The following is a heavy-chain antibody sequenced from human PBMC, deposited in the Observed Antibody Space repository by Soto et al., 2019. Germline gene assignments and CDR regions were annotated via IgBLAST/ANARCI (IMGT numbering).Heavy chain of an antibody. CDR2: IWYDGSNK. V-gene: IGHV3-33*01. CDR1: GFTFSSYG. J-gene: IGHJ3*02. D-gene: IGHD3-10*01. Sequence: GGSLRLSCAASGFTFSSYGMHWVRQAPGKGLEWVAVIWYDGSNKYYADSVKGRFTISRDNSKNTLYLQMNSLRAEDTAVYYCARPLWLGGGDAFDIWCQGTMVTVSS. CDR3: ARPLWLGGGDAFDI.